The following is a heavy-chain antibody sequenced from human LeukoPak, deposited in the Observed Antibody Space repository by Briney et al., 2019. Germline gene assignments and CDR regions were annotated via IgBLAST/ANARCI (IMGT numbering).Heavy chain of an antibody. D-gene: IGHD3-22*01. CDR1: GYTFTSYY. J-gene: IGHJ5*02. CDR2: INPSGGST. CDR3: AREGARRFYDSSGYSAS. V-gene: IGHV1-46*01. Sequence: ASVKVSCKASGYTFTSYYMHWVRQAPGQGLEWMGIINPSGGSTSYAQKFQGRVTMTRDTSTSTVYMELSSLRSEDTAVYYCAREGARRFYDSSGYSASWGQGTLVTVSS.